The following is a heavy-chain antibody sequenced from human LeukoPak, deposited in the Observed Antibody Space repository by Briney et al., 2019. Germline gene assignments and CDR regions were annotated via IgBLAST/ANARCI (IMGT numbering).Heavy chain of an antibody. CDR1: GGSISSYY. D-gene: IGHD1-1*01. V-gene: IGHV4-59*01. CDR3: ARDLGGTTSNAFDI. Sequence: SETLSLTCTVSGGSISSYYWSWIRQPPGKGLEWIGYIYYSGSTNYNPSLKSPVTISVDTSKNQFSLKLSSVTAADTAVYYCARDLGGTTSNAFDIWGQGTMVTVSS. J-gene: IGHJ3*02. CDR2: IYYSGST.